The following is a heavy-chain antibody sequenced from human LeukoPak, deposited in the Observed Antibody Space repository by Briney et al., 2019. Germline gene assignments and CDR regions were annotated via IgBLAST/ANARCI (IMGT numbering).Heavy chain of an antibody. D-gene: IGHD4-11*01. CDR3: ARDDSREVTFFN. V-gene: IGHV1-18*01. CDR2: ISAYGNT. J-gene: IGHJ4*02. CDR1: GYTFTIYG. Sequence: GASVKVSCKTSGYTFTIYGISWVRQAPGQGLEWMGLISAYGNTNYAQNLQGRVTMTTDTSTSTVYMELSSLRSEDTAVYYCARDDSREVTFFNWGQGTLVTVSS.